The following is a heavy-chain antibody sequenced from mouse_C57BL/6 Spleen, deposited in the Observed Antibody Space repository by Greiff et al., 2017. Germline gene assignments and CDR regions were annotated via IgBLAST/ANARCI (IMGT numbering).Heavy chain of an antibody. CDR3: TLSTMMREFFAY. CDR1: GFNIKDYY. CDR2: LDPEDGDT. Sequence: EVQLQQSGAELVRPGASVKLSCTASGFNIKDYYMHWVKQRPEQGLEWIGRLDPEDGDTEYAPKFQGKATMTADTSSNTAYLQLSSLTSEDTAVYYCTLSTMMREFFAYWGQGTLVTVSA. V-gene: IGHV14-1*01. D-gene: IGHD2-4*01. J-gene: IGHJ3*01.